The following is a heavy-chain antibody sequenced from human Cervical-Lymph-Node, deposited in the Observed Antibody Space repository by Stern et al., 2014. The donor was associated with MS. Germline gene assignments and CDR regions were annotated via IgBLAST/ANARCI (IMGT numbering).Heavy chain of an antibody. J-gene: IGHJ4*02. D-gene: IGHD4-17*01. Sequence: VQLVESGGGLDKPGESLRLSCDASGFTFSHYSINWVRQAPGKGLEWISSISKNSTHTYYARSVDGRFTISRDSAKDSVSLHMVSLRAEDTAVYYCARARVGDYARSPHLDSWGQGTLVTVSS. CDR3: ARARVGDYARSPHLDS. CDR2: ISKNSTHT. V-gene: IGHV3-21*01. CDR1: GFTFSHYS.